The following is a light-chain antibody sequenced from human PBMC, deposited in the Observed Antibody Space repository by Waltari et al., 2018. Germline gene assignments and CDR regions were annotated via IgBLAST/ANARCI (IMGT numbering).Light chain of an antibody. CDR2: KAS. Sequence: DIQMAHSPSTLSASLGERVTITSRANQSFGSWLAWFQQKQGKASKFLFYKASSLESGVPSWFSGCESGTEFTLTISSLQPDDFATYSSQQYNIYPRTFGQGTKVEIK. CDR1: QSFGSW. V-gene: IGKV1-5*03. J-gene: IGKJ1*01. CDR3: QQYNIYPRT.